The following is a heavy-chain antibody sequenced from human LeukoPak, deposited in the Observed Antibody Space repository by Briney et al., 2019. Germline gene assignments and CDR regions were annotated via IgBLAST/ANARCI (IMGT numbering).Heavy chain of an antibody. V-gene: IGHV1-69*01. CDR1: GGTFSSYA. J-gene: IGHJ4*02. Sequence: GSSVEVSCKASGGTFSSYAISWVRQAPGQGLEWMGGIIPIFGTANYAQKFQGRVTITADESTSTAYMELSSLRSEDTAVYYCARGIEYSSSSRFDYWGQGTLVTVSS. CDR2: IIPIFGTA. D-gene: IGHD6-6*01. CDR3: ARGIEYSSSSRFDY.